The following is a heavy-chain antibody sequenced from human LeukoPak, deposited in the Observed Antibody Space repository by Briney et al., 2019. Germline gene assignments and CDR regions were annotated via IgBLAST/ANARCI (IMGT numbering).Heavy chain of an antibody. V-gene: IGHV1-2*02. CDR3: ARDTEVETTVTPFDY. CDR2: INPNSGGT. CDR1: GYTFTGYY. D-gene: IGHD4-4*01. Sequence: GASVKVSCKASGYTFTGYYMHWVRQAPGQGLEWMGWINPNSGGTNYAQKFQGRVTMTRDTSISTAYMELSRLRSDDTAVYYCARDTEVETTVTPFDYWGQGTLVTVSS. J-gene: IGHJ4*02.